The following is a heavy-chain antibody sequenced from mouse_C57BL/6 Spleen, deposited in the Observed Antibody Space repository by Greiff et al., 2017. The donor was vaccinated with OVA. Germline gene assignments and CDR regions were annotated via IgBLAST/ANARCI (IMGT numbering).Heavy chain of an antibody. J-gene: IGHJ3*01. V-gene: IGHV1-52*01. D-gene: IGHD1-1*01. CDR3: GRETTVVPGWFAY. Sequence: QVQLQQPGAELVRPGSSVKLSCKASGYTFTSYWMHWVKQRPIQGLEWIGNIDPSDSATYYNQKFKDKATLTVDKSSSTAYMRLSSLASEDSAVYCCGRETTVVPGWFAYWGQGTLVTVSA. CDR2: IDPSDSAT. CDR1: GYTFTSYW.